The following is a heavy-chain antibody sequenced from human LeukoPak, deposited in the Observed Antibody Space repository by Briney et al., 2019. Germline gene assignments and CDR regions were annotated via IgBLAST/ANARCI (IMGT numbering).Heavy chain of an antibody. D-gene: IGHD2-2*02. V-gene: IGHV1-69*05. CDR1: GGTFSTYS. J-gene: IGHJ6*03. CDR3: ATGGGVIPAAIGHYYYHMDV. Sequence: VKVSCKASGGTFSTYSISWVRQTPGQGLEWMGGIIPIFGTANYAQKFQGRVTITTDESTSTAYMELSSLRSEDTAVYYCATGGGVIPAAIGHYYYHMDVWGKGTTVTVSS. CDR2: IIPIFGTA.